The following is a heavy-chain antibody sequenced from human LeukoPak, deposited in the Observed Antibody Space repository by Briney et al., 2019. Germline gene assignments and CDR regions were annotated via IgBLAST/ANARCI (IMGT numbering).Heavy chain of an antibody. CDR3: ARAYCGGDCYSRVEYGWFDP. CDR2: IYYSGST. Sequence: SETLSLTCAVYGGSFSGYYWSWIRQPPGKGLEWIGSIYYSGSTYYNPSLKSRVTISVDTSKNQSSLKLSSVTAADTAVYYCARAYCGGDCYSRVEYGWFDPWGQGTLVTVSS. D-gene: IGHD2-21*02. J-gene: IGHJ5*02. V-gene: IGHV4-34*01. CDR1: GGSFSGYY.